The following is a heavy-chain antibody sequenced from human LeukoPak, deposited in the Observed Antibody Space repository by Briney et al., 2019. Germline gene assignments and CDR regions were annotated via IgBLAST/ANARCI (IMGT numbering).Heavy chain of an antibody. J-gene: IGHJ6*03. V-gene: IGHV3-21*01. CDR1: GFTFSSYA. CDR3: ARGGYQPYYYMDV. D-gene: IGHD2-2*01. Sequence: PGGSLRLSCEGAGFTFSSYAMNWVRQAPGKGLEWVASISSSSGYIFYADSVKGRFTISRDNSKKILYLQMDSLRVDDTALYYCARGGYQPYYYMDVWGQGTTVTVSS. CDR2: ISSSSGYI.